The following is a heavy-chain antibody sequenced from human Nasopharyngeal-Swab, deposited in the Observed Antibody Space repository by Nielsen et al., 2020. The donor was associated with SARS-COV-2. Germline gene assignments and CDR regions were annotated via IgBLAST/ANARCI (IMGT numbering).Heavy chain of an antibody. J-gene: IGHJ4*02. Sequence: GGSLRLSCAASGFTFSSYAMSWVRQAPGKGLEWVSAISGSGGSTYYADSVKGRFTISRDNSKNTLYLQMNSLRAEDTAVYYCARGDIVVAVAHYFDYWGQGTLVTVSS. CDR1: GFTFSSYA. CDR2: ISGSGGST. CDR3: ARGDIVVAVAHYFDY. D-gene: IGHD2-15*01. V-gene: IGHV3-23*01.